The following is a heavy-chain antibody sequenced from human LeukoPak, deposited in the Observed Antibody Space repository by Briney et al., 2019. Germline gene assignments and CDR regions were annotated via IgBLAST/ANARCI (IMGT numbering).Heavy chain of an antibody. CDR2: INRKVDGGAT. V-gene: IGHV3-15*01. D-gene: IGHD6-19*01. Sequence: GGSLRLSCAASGVTVTDAWITDVWMSWVRQAPGKGLEWVGRINRKVDGGATDYAAPVKGRFIISRDNDKRMFYRDMNSLRIEDTAVYFCARYGGGWSFDSWGQGALVTVSS. CDR1: GVTVTDAW. J-gene: IGHJ4*02. CDR3: ARYGGGWSFDS.